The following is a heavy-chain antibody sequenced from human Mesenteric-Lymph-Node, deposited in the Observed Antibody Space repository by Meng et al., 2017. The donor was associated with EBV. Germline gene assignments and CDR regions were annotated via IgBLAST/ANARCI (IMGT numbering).Heavy chain of an antibody. CDR1: GGSVHSGGYA. J-gene: IGHJ4*02. D-gene: IGHD4-17*01. V-gene: IGHV4-30-2*06. Sequence: QLRLEEYGVGRGKPSQTLSLTCTVSGGSVHSGGYAWSWIRQSPEKGLEWIGYVHHSGLTYYNPSLETRVIISLERSKNQFSLKLTSVTAADTAVYYCAGGDYVNQFNYWGQGTLVTVSS. CDR2: VHHSGLT. CDR3: AGGDYVNQFNY.